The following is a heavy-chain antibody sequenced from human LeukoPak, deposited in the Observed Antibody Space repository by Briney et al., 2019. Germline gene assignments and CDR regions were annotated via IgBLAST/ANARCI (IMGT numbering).Heavy chain of an antibody. CDR1: GFTFSSYA. V-gene: IGHV3-30-3*01. D-gene: IGHD2-21*01. Sequence: GRSLRLSCAASGFTFSSYAMHWVRQAPGKGLEWVAVISYDGSNKYYADSVKGRFTISRDNSKNTLYLQMNSLRAEDTAVYYCARPAADCGGDCYWAFDYWGQGTLVTVSS. J-gene: IGHJ4*02. CDR3: ARPAADCGGDCYWAFDY. CDR2: ISYDGSNK.